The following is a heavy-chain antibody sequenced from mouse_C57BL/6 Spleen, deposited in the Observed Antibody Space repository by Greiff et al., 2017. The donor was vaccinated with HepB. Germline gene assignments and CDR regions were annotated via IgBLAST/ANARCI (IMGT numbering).Heavy chain of an antibody. CDR2: IYPGGGYT. Sequence: QVHVKQSGAELVRPGTSVKMSCKASGYTFTNYWIGWAKQRPGHGLEWIGDIYPGGGYTNYNEKFKGKATLTADKSSSTAYMQFSSLTSEDSAIYYCARGEEGYFDYWGQGTTLTVSS. CDR1: GYTFTNYW. J-gene: IGHJ2*01. V-gene: IGHV1-63*01. CDR3: ARGEEGYFDY.